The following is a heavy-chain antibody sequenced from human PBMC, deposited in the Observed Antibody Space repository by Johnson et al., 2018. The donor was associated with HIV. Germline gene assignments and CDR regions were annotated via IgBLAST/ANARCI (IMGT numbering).Heavy chain of an antibody. CDR2: ISYDGSNK. J-gene: IGHJ3*01. V-gene: IGHV3-30*14. D-gene: IGHD3-10*01. CDR3: ASVNSGAFNF. Sequence: VQLVESGGGVVQPGRSLRLSCAASGFTFSSYAMHWVRQAPGKGLEWVAVISYDGSNKYYADSVKGRFTISRDNSKNTLYLQMNSLRAEDTAVYYCASVNSGAFNFWGQGTMVTVSS. CDR1: GFTFSSYA.